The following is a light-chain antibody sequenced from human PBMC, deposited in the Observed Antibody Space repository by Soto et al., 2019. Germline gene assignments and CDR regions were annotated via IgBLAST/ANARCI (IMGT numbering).Light chain of an antibody. CDR3: SSYTSSITRYV. V-gene: IGLV2-14*01. Sequence: QSALTQPASVSGSPGQSITISCTGTSSDVGGYNYVPWYQQHPGKAPKLMIYEVSNRPSGVSNRFSGSKSGNTASLTISGLQAEDEADYYCSSYTSSITRYVFGTGTKLTVL. CDR2: EVS. J-gene: IGLJ1*01. CDR1: SSDVGGYNY.